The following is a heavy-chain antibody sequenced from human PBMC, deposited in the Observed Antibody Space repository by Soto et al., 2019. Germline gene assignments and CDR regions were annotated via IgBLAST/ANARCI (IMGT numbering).Heavy chain of an antibody. CDR1: GCIISSNC. CDR3: ARDSDSSGFVDY. V-gene: IGHV3-53*04. CDR2: IYSGGST. D-gene: IGHD6-19*01. J-gene: IGHJ4*02. Sequence: SIRAPSRAAGCIISSNCVGWVNQAPGKGLEWVSVIYSGGSTYYADSVKGRFTISRHNSKNTLYLQMNSLRAEDTAVYYCARDSDSSGFVDYWGQGTLVTVSS.